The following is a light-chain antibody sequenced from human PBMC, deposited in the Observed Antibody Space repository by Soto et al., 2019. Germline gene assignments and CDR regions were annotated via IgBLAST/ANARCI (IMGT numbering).Light chain of an antibody. V-gene: IGKV3-20*01. Sequence: EIVLTQSPGTLSLSPGERATLSCRASQSISSSYLAGYQQKPGQAPRLLVYGASSRATGIPDRFSGSGSGTDFTLTISRREPEDFAVYYCQQYGSSRFTFGPGTKVDIK. J-gene: IGKJ3*01. CDR1: QSISSSY. CDR2: GAS. CDR3: QQYGSSRFT.